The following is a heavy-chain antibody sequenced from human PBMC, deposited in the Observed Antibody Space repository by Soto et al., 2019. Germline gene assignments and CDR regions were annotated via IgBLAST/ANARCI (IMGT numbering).Heavy chain of an antibody. CDR3: SRQLLYASDI. CDR2: ISSDGSST. D-gene: IGHD2-2*01. V-gene: IGHV3-74*01. Sequence: EVQLVESGGGLVQPGGSLRISCAASGFTFSSNWMHWVRQAPGKGPVWVSRISSDGSSTYYADSVKGRFTISRDNAKNTLYLQMNSLGAEDTAVYYCSRQLLYASDIWGHGTLVTVSS. J-gene: IGHJ3*02. CDR1: GFTFSSNW.